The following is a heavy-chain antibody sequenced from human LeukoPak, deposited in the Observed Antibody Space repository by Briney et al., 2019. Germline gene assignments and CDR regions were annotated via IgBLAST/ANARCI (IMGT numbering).Heavy chain of an antibody. CDR1: GFTFSSYG. CDR3: ARSRSYRAWFDP. V-gene: IGHV3-48*04. CDR2: ISSSGSTI. D-gene: IGHD1-26*01. J-gene: IGHJ5*02. Sequence: PGGSLRLSCAASGFTFSSYGMHWVRQAPGKGLEWVSYISSSGSTIYYADSVKGRFTISRDNAKNSLYLQMNSLRAEDTAVYYCARSRSYRAWFDPWGQGTLVTVSS.